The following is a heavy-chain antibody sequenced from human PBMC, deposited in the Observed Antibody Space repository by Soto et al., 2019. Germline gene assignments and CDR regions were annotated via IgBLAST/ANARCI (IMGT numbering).Heavy chain of an antibody. Sequence: PSETLSLTCTVSGGSISSSSYYWGWIRQPPGKGLEWIGSIYYSGSTYYNPSLKSRVTISVDTSKNQFSLKLSSVTAADTAVYYCERCSLAGYFVWLLYIRPVGAIDIWGKGTMVTVSS. CDR2: IYYSGST. CDR1: GGSISSSSYY. V-gene: IGHV4-39*01. CDR3: ERCSLAGYFVWLLYIRPVGAIDI. J-gene: IGHJ3*02. D-gene: IGHD3-9*01.